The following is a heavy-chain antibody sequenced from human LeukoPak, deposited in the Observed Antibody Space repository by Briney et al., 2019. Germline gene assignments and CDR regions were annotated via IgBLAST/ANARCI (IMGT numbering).Heavy chain of an antibody. CDR2: INSVGSST. CDR1: GLTFSSYW. D-gene: IGHD2-21*02. J-gene: IGHJ6*03. Sequence: GSLRLSCAASGLTFSSYWMHWVRQAPGKGLLWVSRINSVGSSTSYADSVKGQFTISRDNAKNTLYLQMNSLRAEDTAVYYCARDWVTAAPPNYYYYYYMDVWGKGTTVTVSS. CDR3: ARDWVTAAPPNYYYYYYMDV. V-gene: IGHV3-74*01.